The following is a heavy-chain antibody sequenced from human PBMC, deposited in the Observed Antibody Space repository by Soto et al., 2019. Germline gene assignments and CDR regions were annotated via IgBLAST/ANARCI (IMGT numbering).Heavy chain of an antibody. V-gene: IGHV3-7*03. CDR3: ACDGDAFDI. Sequence: GGSLRLCCAASGFTFISYWMRWVRKAPGKGLEWVANIKQDGSEKYYVDSVKGRFTISRDNAKNSLYLQMNSLRAEDTAVYYCACDGDAFDIWVQGTMVTVSS. CDR1: GFTFISYW. J-gene: IGHJ3*02. CDR2: IKQDGSEK.